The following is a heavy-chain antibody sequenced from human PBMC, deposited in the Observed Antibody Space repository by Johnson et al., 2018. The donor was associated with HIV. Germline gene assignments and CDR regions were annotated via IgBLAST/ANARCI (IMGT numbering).Heavy chain of an antibody. J-gene: IGHJ3*01. CDR1: GFTVSSNY. CDR2: IKQDGSEK. V-gene: IGHV3-7*01. Sequence: VQVVESGGGLVQPGGSLRLSCAASGFTVSSNYMSWVRQATGKGLEWVANIKQDGSEKYYVDSAKGRFTISRDNAKNSLYLQMNSLRAEDTAVYYCARSGPNWAFDFWGQGTMVTVCS. CDR3: ARSGPNWAFDF. D-gene: IGHD1-1*01.